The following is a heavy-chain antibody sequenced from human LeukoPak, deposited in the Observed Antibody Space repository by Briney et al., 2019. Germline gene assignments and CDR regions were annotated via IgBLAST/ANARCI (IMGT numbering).Heavy chain of an antibody. J-gene: IGHJ4*02. D-gene: IGHD1-1*01. CDR3: ARVGLTTKVQSPLPIDY. V-gene: IGHV1-46*01. Sequence: ASVKVSCKASGYTFTSYYMHWVRQAPGQGLEWMGIINPSGGSTSYAQKFQGRVTMTRDMSTSTVYMELSSLRSEDTAVYYCARVGLTTKVQSPLPIDYWGQGTLVTVSS. CDR2: INPSGGST. CDR1: GYTFTSYY.